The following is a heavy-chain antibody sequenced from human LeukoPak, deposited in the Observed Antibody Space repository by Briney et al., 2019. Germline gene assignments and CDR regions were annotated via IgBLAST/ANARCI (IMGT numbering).Heavy chain of an antibody. J-gene: IGHJ4*02. V-gene: IGHV3-15*01. Sequence: GGSLRLSCAASGFTFSNAWMSWVRQAPGKGLEWVGRIKSKTDGGTTDYAAPVKGRFTISRDNSKNTLYLQMNSLRAEDTAVYYCAKHRGSYSSSWYVWNDLGEYGPTDFDYWGQGTLVTVSS. CDR2: IKSKTDGGTT. CDR3: AKHRGSYSSSWYVWNDLGEYGPTDFDY. CDR1: GFTFSNAW. D-gene: IGHD6-13*01.